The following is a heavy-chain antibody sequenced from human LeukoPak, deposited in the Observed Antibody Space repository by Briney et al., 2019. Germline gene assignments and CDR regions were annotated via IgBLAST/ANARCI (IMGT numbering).Heavy chain of an antibody. J-gene: IGHJ4*02. D-gene: IGHD3-22*01. Sequence: GESLKISCKGSGYGLTSYWIAWVRQMPGKGLEYMGIIYPADSDTRYSPSFQGQVTISADKSLSTAYVQWSSLKASDTAMYYCAGLDDSSGYYSYFDYWGQGTLVTVSS. CDR1: GYGLTSYW. CDR3: AGLDDSSGYYSYFDY. V-gene: IGHV5-51*01. CDR2: IYPADSDT.